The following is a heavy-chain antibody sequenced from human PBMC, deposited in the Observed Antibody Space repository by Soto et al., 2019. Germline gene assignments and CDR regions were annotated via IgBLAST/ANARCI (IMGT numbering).Heavy chain of an antibody. D-gene: IGHD3-22*01. V-gene: IGHV4-38-2*02. Sequence: XATLSLTCVVSGYSISSGYYWSWVRQPPGKELEWIGSIYHSGKTYYKPSLRSRVTVSVDTSKNQFSMKLISVTAADTAVYYCARDKRVTMIGGWFDPWGQGTLVTVSS. CDR1: GYSISSGYY. J-gene: IGHJ5*02. CDR2: IYHSGKT. CDR3: ARDKRVTMIGGWFDP.